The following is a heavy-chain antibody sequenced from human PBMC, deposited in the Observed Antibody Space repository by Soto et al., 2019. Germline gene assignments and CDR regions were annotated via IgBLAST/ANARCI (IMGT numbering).Heavy chain of an antibody. Sequence: PGGSLRLTCAVSGFTFSSYAINWIRQAPEKGRGLVSGICASGDRTYYADPVKGRLTTSRDNLRNTLYLQTVSGRVEAMDGYSCGKAPCASCLHAFDYWGQGTLVTVSS. D-gene: IGHD2-21*01. V-gene: IGHV3-23*01. CDR3: GKAPCASCLHAFDY. CDR1: GFTFSSYA. J-gene: IGHJ4*03. CDR2: ICASGDRT.